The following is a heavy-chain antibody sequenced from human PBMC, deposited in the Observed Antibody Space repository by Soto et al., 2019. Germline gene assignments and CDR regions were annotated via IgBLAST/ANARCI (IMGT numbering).Heavy chain of an antibody. CDR2: IYYSGSA. D-gene: IGHD3-3*01. Sequence: PSATLSLTCTVAGCSISSRDYYWGWIRQPPGKGLEWIGSIYYSGSAHYDPSLKSRVTISVDTSTNQYSLKLNSVTAADTAVYYCARHSAAIFRGFDPWGQGALVTVSS. J-gene: IGHJ5*02. V-gene: IGHV4-39*01. CDR1: GCSISSRDYY. CDR3: ARHSAAIFRGFDP.